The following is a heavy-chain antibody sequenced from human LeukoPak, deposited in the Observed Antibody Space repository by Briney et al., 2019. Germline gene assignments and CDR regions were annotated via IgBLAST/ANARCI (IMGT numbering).Heavy chain of an antibody. Sequence: ASVKVSCKASGYTFTGYYMHWVRQAPGQGLEWMGWINLNSGGTNYAQKFQGRVTMTRDTSISTAYMELSRLRSDDTAVYYCARVGYCSSTSCYLRKRDWFDPWGQGTLVTVSS. CDR1: GYTFTGYY. D-gene: IGHD2-2*01. CDR3: ARVGYCSSTSCYLRKRDWFDP. V-gene: IGHV1-2*02. CDR2: INLNSGGT. J-gene: IGHJ5*02.